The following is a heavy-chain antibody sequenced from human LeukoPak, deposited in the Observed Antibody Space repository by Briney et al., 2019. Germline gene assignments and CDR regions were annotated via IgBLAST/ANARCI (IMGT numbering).Heavy chain of an antibody. D-gene: IGHD3-22*01. Sequence: GASVKVSCKTSGYTFTAYHIHWVRQAPGQGLEWMGWINPNSGGTNYAQMFQGRVTMTRNTSINTVYMELSRLRSDDTAVYYCARPRLPYYYDSSGLEYWGQGTLITVSS. V-gene: IGHV1-2*02. CDR1: GYTFTAYH. CDR2: INPNSGGT. J-gene: IGHJ4*02. CDR3: ARPRLPYYYDSSGLEY.